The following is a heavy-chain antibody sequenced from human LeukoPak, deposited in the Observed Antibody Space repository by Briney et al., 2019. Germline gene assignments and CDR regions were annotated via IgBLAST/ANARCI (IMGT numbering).Heavy chain of an antibody. Sequence: SETLSLTCAVYGGSFSGYYWSWIRQPPGKGLEWIGEINHSGSTNYNPSLKSRVTISVDTSKNQFSLKLSSVTAADTAVYYCARQVRGCSWWADYWGQGTLVTVSS. CDR2: INHSGST. V-gene: IGHV4-34*01. D-gene: IGHD6-13*01. CDR3: ARQVRGCSWWADY. CDR1: GGSFSGYY. J-gene: IGHJ4*02.